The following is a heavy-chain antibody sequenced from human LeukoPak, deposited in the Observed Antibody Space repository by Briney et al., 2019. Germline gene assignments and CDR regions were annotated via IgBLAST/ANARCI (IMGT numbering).Heavy chain of an antibody. CDR1: GFTVSSNY. V-gene: IGHV3-21*04. J-gene: IGHJ4*02. D-gene: IGHD2-2*01. CDR3: AKDGYQLLPDY. Sequence: GGSLRLSCAVSGFTVSSNYMSWVRQAPGKGLEWVSIISSGSSAIFSADALKGRFTISRDDAKNLLYLDMNSLRAEDTAVYYCAKDGYQLLPDYWGQGTLVTVSS. CDR2: ISSGSSAI.